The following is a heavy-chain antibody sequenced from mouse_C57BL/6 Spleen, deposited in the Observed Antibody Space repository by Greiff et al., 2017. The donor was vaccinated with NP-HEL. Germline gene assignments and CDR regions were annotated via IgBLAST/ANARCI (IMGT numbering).Heavy chain of an antibody. CDR1: GYSITSGYY. CDR3: ARADDYDAFYFDY. Sequence: EVQLQQSGPGLVKPSQSLSLTCSVTGYSITSGYYWNWIRQFPGNKLEWMGYISYDGSNNYNPSLKNRISITRDTSKNQFFLKLNSVTTEDTATYYCARADDYDAFYFDYWGQGTTLTVSS. CDR2: ISYDGSN. V-gene: IGHV3-6*01. J-gene: IGHJ2*01. D-gene: IGHD2-4*01.